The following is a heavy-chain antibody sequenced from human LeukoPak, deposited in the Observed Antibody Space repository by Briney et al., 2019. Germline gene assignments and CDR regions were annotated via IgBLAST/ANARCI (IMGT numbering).Heavy chain of an antibody. CDR3: ARDRGNDDWFDP. CDR1: GFTFSNYW. V-gene: IGHV3-74*01. Sequence: GGSLRLSCAASGFTFSNYWMHWVRQAPGKGLVWVSRIKSDGSSTNYADSVKGRFTISRDNAKNTLYLQMNSLRAEDTAVYYCARDRGNDDWFDPWGQGTLVTVSS. CDR2: IKSDGSST. J-gene: IGHJ5*02. D-gene: IGHD1-1*01.